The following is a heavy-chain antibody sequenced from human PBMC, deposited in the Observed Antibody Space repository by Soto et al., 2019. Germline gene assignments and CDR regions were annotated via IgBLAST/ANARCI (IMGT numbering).Heavy chain of an antibody. CDR3: ARGYYDSSGQSNTFDI. Sequence: NPSETLSLTCTVSGASISSSYWSWIRQSPGKGMEWIGYVFYSGSTNYNPSLKSRVTISVDTSKNQFSLELKSVTAADTAVYYCARGYYDSSGQSNTFDIWGQGTMVTVSS. J-gene: IGHJ3*02. V-gene: IGHV4-59*01. D-gene: IGHD3-22*01. CDR2: VFYSGST. CDR1: GASISSSY.